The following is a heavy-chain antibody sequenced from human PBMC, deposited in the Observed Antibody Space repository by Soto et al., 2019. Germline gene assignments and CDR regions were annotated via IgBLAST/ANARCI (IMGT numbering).Heavy chain of an antibody. Sequence: GGSLRLSCAAAGFTFSSYGMTWVRQAPGKGLEWVSFSSATGAGTYYPNSMEVWFSISRNNSKNTLYRQMTWLRADVTAVYTCAKDRRAGGNYGFYSDFWGQGALVTVSS. J-gene: IGHJ4*02. V-gene: IGHV3-23*01. CDR3: AKDRRAGGNYGFYSDF. CDR2: SSATGAGT. D-gene: IGHD1-7*01. CDR1: GFTFSSYG.